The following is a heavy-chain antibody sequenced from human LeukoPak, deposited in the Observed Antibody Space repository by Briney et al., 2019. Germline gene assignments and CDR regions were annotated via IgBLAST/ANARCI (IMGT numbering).Heavy chain of an antibody. CDR3: ARLPELPGCGDY. Sequence: PGGSLRLSCTVSGFTVSSNSMSWVRQAPGKGLEWVSFIYSDNTHYSDSVKGRFTISRDNSKNTLYLQMNSLRAEDTAVYYCARLPELPGCGDYWRQGTLVTVSS. V-gene: IGHV3-53*01. J-gene: IGHJ4*02. CDR1: GFTVSSNS. CDR2: IYSDNT. D-gene: IGHD4-23*01.